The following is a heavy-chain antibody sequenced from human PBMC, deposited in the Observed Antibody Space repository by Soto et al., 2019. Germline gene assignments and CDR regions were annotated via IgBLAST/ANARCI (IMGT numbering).Heavy chain of an antibody. CDR1: GFTLSGYW. J-gene: IGHJ5*02. CDR2: INKDGSDK. Sequence: EVQLVESGGGLVQPGGSLRLTCAASGFTLSGYWMSWVRQAPGKGLEWVANINKDGSDKRYVDSVKGRFTISRDNAKNFSYLKMNSLGAEDTAVYYCEGGGGNFDPWGQGTLVTVSS. V-gene: IGHV3-7*04. CDR3: EGGGGNFDP. D-gene: IGHD1-1*01.